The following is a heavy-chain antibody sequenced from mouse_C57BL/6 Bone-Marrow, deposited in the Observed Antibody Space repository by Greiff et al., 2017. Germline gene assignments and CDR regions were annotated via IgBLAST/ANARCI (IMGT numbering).Heavy chain of an antibody. Sequence: QVQLQQSGAELVKPGASVKISCKASGYAFSSYWMNWVKQRPGKGLEWIGQIYPGDGDTNYNGKFKGKATLTADKSSSTAYMQLSSLTSEDSAVYFCARGGDCAYFDYWGQGTTLTVSS. CDR2: IYPGDGDT. D-gene: IGHD3-3*01. CDR3: ARGGDCAYFDY. CDR1: GYAFSSYW. J-gene: IGHJ2*01. V-gene: IGHV1-80*01.